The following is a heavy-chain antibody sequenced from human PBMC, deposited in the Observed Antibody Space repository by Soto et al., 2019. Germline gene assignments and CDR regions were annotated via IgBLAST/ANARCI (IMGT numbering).Heavy chain of an antibody. CDR1: GFTFSSYE. CDR3: ARGLITMIVVAHDAFDI. J-gene: IGHJ3*02. Sequence: VGSLRLSCAAPGFTFSSYEMNWVRQAPGKGLEWVSYISSSGSTIYYADSVKGRFTISRDNAKNSLYLQMNSLRAEDTAVYYCARGLITMIVVAHDAFDIWGQGTMVTVSS. D-gene: IGHD3-22*01. V-gene: IGHV3-48*03. CDR2: ISSSGSTI.